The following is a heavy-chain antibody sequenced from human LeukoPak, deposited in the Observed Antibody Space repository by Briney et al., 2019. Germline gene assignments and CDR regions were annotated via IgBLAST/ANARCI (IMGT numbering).Heavy chain of an antibody. CDR1: GYRFTSYW. D-gene: IGHD6-19*01. CDR3: ATGYGSGRGAFDI. CDR2: IYPGDSDT. Sequence: GESLKISCVGSGYRFTSYWIGWVRQMPGKGLEWMGIIYPGDSDTRYSPPFQGQVTISADKSISTAYLQWSSLKASDTAIYYCATGYGSGRGAFDIWGQGTMVTVSS. V-gene: IGHV5-51*01. J-gene: IGHJ3*02.